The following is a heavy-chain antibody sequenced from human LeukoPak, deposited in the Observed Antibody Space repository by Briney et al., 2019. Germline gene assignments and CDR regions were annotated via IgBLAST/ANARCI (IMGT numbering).Heavy chain of an antibody. CDR1: GGSISSGGYY. V-gene: IGHV4-39*07. CDR3: AREGRYYDSSGYWPD. Sequence: SETLSLTCTVSGGSISSGGYYWSWIRQPPGKGLEWIGEINHSGSTNYNPSLKSRVTISVDTSKNQFSLKLSSVTAADTAVYYCAREGRYYDSSGYWPDWGQGTLVTVSS. J-gene: IGHJ4*02. D-gene: IGHD3-22*01. CDR2: INHSGST.